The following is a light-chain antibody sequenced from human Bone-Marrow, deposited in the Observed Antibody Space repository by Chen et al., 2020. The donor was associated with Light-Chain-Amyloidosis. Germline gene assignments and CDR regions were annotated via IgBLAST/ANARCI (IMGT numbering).Light chain of an antibody. J-gene: IGLJ1*01. CDR3: SSYTMTNTLG. CDR2: EVT. Sequence: QSALTQPASVSGSPGQPLTLPCTGTSSDVGGDNHVSWYQQHPDKAPKLMIYEVTNRPSWVPDRFSGSKSDNTASLTISGLQTEDEADYFCSSYTMTNTLGFGSGTRVTVL. V-gene: IGLV2-14*01. CDR1: SSDVGGDNH.